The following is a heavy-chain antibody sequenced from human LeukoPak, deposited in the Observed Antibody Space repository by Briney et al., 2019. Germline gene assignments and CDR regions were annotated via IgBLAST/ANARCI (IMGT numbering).Heavy chain of an antibody. Sequence: SETLSLTCTVSGGSISSGDYYWSWIHQPPGKGLEWIGYIYYSGSTYYNPSLKSRVTISVDTSKNQFSLKLSSVTAADTAVYYCAREGLYGDYAPPYYYYGMDVWGQGTTVTVSS. V-gene: IGHV4-30-4*01. CDR3: AREGLYGDYAPPYYYYGMDV. D-gene: IGHD4-17*01. J-gene: IGHJ6*02. CDR2: IYYSGST. CDR1: GGSISSGDYY.